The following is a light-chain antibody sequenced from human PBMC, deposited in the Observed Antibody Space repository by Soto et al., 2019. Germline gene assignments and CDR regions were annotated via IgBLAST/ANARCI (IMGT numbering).Light chain of an antibody. Sequence: EILLTQSPGTLSLSPGERATLSCRTSQSLSNTYLAWYQQKPGQAPRLLIFDASTRATGIPDRFSGSGSGTEFSLTISSLQPDDFATYYCQQYKSFSLTFGGGTRVEVK. V-gene: IGKV3-20*01. CDR2: DAS. J-gene: IGKJ4*01. CDR3: QQYKSFSLT. CDR1: QSLSNTY.